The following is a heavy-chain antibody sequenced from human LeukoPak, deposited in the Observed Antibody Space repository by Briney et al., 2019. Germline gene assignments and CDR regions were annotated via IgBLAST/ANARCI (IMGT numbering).Heavy chain of an antibody. CDR2: ISGSGGST. V-gene: IGHV3-23*01. J-gene: IGHJ5*01. Sequence: GGSLRLSCVVSGFTFSSYAMSWVRQAPGKGLEWVSGISGSGGSTYYADSVKGRFTISRDNTKNTLYLQMNSLRAEDTAVYYCAKDRHAPGRYCSSTSCFPFDSWGQGALVTVSS. D-gene: IGHD2-2*01. CDR3: AKDRHAPGRYCSSTSCFPFDS. CDR1: GFTFSSYA.